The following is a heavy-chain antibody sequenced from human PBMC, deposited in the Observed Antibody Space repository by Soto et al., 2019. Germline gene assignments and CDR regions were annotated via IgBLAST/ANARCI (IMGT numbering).Heavy chain of an antibody. CDR3: ATEWHGSSGYRTFDY. J-gene: IGHJ4*02. Sequence: GASVKVSCKVSGYTLTELSMHWVRQAPGKGLEWMGGFDPEDGETIYAQKFQGRVTMTEDTSTDTAYMELSSLRSEDTAVYYCATEWHGSSGYRTFDYWGQGTLVTVSS. CDR2: FDPEDGET. D-gene: IGHD3-22*01. CDR1: GYTLTELS. V-gene: IGHV1-24*01.